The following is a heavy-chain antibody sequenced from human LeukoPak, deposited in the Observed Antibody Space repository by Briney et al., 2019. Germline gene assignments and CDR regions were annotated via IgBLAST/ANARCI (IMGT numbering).Heavy chain of an antibody. CDR1: GFSFSSYA. CDR2: IKEDGSDK. V-gene: IGHV3-7*05. CDR3: ARVYTGSRDY. D-gene: IGHD1-26*01. Sequence: GGSLRLSCAASGFSFSSYAMSWVRQAPGKGLQWVASIKEDGSDKYYVDSVKGRFTISRDNAQNSVYLQMNSLRAEDTAVYYCARVYTGSRDYWGQGTLVSVSS. J-gene: IGHJ4*02.